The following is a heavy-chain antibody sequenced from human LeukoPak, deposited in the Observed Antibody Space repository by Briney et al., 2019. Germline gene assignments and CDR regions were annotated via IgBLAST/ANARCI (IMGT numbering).Heavy chain of an antibody. V-gene: IGHV3-7*03. Sequence: GGSLRLSCAAPGFTFSGYWMSWVRQAPGKGLEWVANIKQEGREKYYVDSVKARFTISRDNAKNSLYLQMNSLRAEDTAVYYCARNKPPITMVRGVNWFDPWGQGTLVTVSS. J-gene: IGHJ5*02. CDR1: GFTFSGYW. D-gene: IGHD3-10*01. CDR2: IKQEGREK. CDR3: ARNKPPITMVRGVNWFDP.